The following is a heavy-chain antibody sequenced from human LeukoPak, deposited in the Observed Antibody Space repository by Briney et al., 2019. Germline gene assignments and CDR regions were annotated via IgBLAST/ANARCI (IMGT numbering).Heavy chain of an antibody. D-gene: IGHD3-3*01. J-gene: IGHJ6*03. CDR1: GFTFSNYG. V-gene: IGHV3-30*02. CDR3: AKEAVTIFGVGYYMDV. CDR2: IRYDGSNK. Sequence: GRSLRLSCAASGFTFSNYGMHWVRQAPGKGLEWVAFIRYDGSNKYYADSVKGRFTISRDNSKNTLYLQMNSLRAEDTAVYYCAKEAVTIFGVGYYMDVWGKGTTVTVSS.